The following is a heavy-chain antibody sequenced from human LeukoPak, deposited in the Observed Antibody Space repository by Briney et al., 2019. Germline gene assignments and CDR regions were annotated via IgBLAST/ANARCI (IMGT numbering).Heavy chain of an antibody. CDR2: NYPRDGST. J-gene: IGHJ4*02. Sequence: ASVKVSCKASGYTFTSNYIHWVRQAPGQGLEWMGMNYPRDGSTSYAQKFQGRVTVTRDTSTSTVHMELSGLRSEDTAVYYCARDQEGFDYWGQGALVTVSS. V-gene: IGHV1-46*01. CDR1: GYTFTSNY. CDR3: ARDQEGFDY.